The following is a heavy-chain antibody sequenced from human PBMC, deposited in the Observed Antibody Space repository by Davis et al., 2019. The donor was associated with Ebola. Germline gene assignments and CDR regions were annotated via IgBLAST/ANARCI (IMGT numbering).Heavy chain of an antibody. CDR3: TTPGGQDSGYDVFDI. J-gene: IGHJ3*02. V-gene: IGHV1-46*03. CDR1: GYTFTSYG. Sequence: ASVKVSCKASGYTFTSYGISWVRQAPGQGLEWMGIINPSGGSTSYAQKFQGRVTMTRDTSTSTVYMELSSLRSEDTALYYCTTPGGQDSGYDVFDIWGQGTMVTVSS. CDR2: INPSGGST. D-gene: IGHD5-12*01.